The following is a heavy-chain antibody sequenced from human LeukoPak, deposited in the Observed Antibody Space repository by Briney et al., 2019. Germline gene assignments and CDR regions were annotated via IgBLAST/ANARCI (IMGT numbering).Heavy chain of an antibody. D-gene: IGHD2-2*01. J-gene: IGHJ4*02. CDR1: GFTITTYA. CDR3: ARAQPALDY. V-gene: IGHV3-23*01. Sequence: GGSLRLSCAASGFTITTYAVNWVRQAPGKGLEWVSGIGGGGTEYYADSVKGRFIISSDSSQNSVHLQMNSLTVEDTALCYCARAQPALDYWGQGTLVTDSS. CDR2: IGGGGTE.